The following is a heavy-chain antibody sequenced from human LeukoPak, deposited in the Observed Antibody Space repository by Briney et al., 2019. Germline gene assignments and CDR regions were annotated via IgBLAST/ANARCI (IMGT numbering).Heavy chain of an antibody. J-gene: IGHJ6*02. V-gene: IGHV1-2*02. CDR3: ARSASMVRGVIIPSSYYYYGMDV. CDR1: GYTFTGYY. D-gene: IGHD3-10*01. Sequence: ASVKVSCKASGYTFTGYYMHWVRQAPGQGLEWMGWINPNSGGTNYAQKFQGRVTMTRDTSISTAYMELSRLGSDDTAVYCCARSASMVRGVIIPSSYYYYGMDVWGQGTTVTVSS. CDR2: INPNSGGT.